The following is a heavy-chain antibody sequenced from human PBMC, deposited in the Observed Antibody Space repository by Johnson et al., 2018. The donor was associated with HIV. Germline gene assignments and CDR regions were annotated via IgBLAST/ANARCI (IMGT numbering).Heavy chain of an antibody. V-gene: IGHV3-30*18. CDR2: ISYDGSNK. CDR3: AKVPGSSSSKEGRGAFDI. J-gene: IGHJ3*02. Sequence: QVQLVESGGGVVQPGRSLRLSCAASGFTFSSYGMHWVRQAPGKGLEWVAVISYDGSNKYYAYSVNGRFTISRDNSKNTLYLQMNSLRAEDTAVYYCAKVPGSSSSKEGRGAFDIWGQGTMVTVSS. CDR1: GFTFSSYG. D-gene: IGHD6-6*01.